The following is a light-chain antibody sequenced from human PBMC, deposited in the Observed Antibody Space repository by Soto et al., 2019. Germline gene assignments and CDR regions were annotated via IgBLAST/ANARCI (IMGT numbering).Light chain of an antibody. CDR2: GVS. V-gene: IGKV3-20*01. J-gene: IGKJ4*01. CDR1: QSVSRSS. CDR3: QQYGGSPLT. Sequence: EIVLTQSPGTLSLSPGDSATLSCRASQSVSRSSLAWYQQKPGQAPRLLFFGVSNRAAGVPDRFGGSGSGTDVTLTISRLEPEDFAVYYCQQYGGSPLTFGGGTKVEIK.